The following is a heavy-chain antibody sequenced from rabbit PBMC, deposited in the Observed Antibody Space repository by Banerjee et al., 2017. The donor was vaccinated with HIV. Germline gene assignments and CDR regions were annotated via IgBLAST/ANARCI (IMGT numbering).Heavy chain of an antibody. J-gene: IGHJ4*01. CDR2: IVAGGSGST. V-gene: IGHV1S40*01. D-gene: IGHD8-1*01. CDR1: GFSFSSSYH. Sequence: QSLEESGGDLVKPGASLTLTCTASGFSFSSSYHICWVRQAPGKGLEWIVCIVAGGSGSTYYASWAKGRFTISRTSSTTVTLQMTSLTAADTATYFCVRVDDESNYYKGDYFNLWGQGTLVTV. CDR3: VRVDDESNYYKGDYFNL.